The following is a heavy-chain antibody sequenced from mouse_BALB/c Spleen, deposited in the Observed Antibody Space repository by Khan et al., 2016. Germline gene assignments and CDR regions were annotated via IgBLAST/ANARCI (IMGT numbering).Heavy chain of an antibody. J-gene: IGHJ2*01. CDR3: PVDDY. V-gene: IGHV1S81*02. CDR2: INPSNGGT. CDR1: GYTFTSYY. Sequence: QVQLQQSGAELVKPGASVKLSCKASGYTFTSYYMYWVKQRPGQGLEWIGEINPSNGGTNFNEKFKSKATLTVDKSSSTAYMQLSSLTSEDSAVXYCPVDDYWGQGTTLTVSS.